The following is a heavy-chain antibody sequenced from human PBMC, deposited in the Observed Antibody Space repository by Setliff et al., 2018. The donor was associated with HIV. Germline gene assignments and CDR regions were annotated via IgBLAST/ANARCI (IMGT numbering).Heavy chain of an antibody. V-gene: IGHV4-39*01. D-gene: IGHD1-20*01. CDR1: GGSITNSNYY. CDR2: IYYSENT. Sequence: SETLSLTCTVSGGSITNSNYYWGWFRQPPGKGLTWIGAIYYSENTYYNPSLKSRVTMSVDTSKNQFSLTLRSVTAADTAVYFCARGQEDKGYNGNYFYYFYMDVWGKGTTVTVSS. J-gene: IGHJ6*03. CDR3: ARGQEDKGYNGNYFYYFYMDV.